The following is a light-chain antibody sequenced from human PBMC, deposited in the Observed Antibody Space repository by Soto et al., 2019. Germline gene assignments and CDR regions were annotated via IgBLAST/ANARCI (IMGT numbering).Light chain of an antibody. Sequence: EIVLTQSPATLSLSPGERAILSCRASQSVSSYLAWYQQKPGQAPRLLIYDASNRATGIPARFSGSGSGTDFTLTISSLEPEDFAVYYCQQRSNWPFLTFGGGTKVEIK. J-gene: IGKJ4*01. CDR3: QQRSNWPFLT. CDR2: DAS. V-gene: IGKV3-11*01. CDR1: QSVSSY.